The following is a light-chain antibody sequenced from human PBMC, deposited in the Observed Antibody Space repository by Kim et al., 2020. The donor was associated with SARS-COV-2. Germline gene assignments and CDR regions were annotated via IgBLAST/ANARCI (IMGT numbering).Light chain of an antibody. CDR1: VLGVKK. CDR3: QAWNSSTEDWV. Sequence: PGPTANITCSADVLGVKKAGWYQQKTGQTPMLVISQESKRPSGITPRLSGSKLGSTATLTISGTQTMDKADYYSQAWNSSTEDWVFARGTKLTV. V-gene: IGLV3-1*01. J-gene: IGLJ3*02. CDR2: QES.